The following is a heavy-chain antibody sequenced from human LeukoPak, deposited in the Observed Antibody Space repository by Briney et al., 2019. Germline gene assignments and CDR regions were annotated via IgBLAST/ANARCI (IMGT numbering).Heavy chain of an antibody. J-gene: IGHJ5*02. CDR2: IYYSGST. CDR1: GGSISSYY. V-gene: IGHV4-59*12. D-gene: IGHD3-3*01. Sequence: PSETLSLTCTVSGGSISSYYWSWLRQPPGKGLEWIGYIYYSGSTNYNPSLKSRVTISVDTSKIQCSLKLSSVTAADTAVYYCASRNKRTIFGVVISNGFDPWGQGTLVTVSS. CDR3: ASRNKRTIFGVVISNGFDP.